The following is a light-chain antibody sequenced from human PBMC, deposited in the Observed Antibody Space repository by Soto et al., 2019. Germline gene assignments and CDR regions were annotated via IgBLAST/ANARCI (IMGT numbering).Light chain of an antibody. CDR2: YDD. J-gene: IGLJ3*02. V-gene: IGLV1-36*01. Sequence: QSVLTQPPSVSEAPRQRVTISCSGSSSNIGNNAVNWYQQLPGKAPKLLIYYDDLLPSGVSDRFSGSKSGTSASLAISGLQSEDEADYCCAAWDDSLNVQVFGGGTKLTVL. CDR3: AAWDDSLNVQV. CDR1: SSNIGNNA.